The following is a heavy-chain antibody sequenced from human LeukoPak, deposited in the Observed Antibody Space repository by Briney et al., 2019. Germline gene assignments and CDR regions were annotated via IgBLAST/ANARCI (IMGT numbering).Heavy chain of an antibody. CDR2: ISSGGNT. V-gene: IGHV3-53*01. J-gene: IGHJ4*02. CDR1: GFIVSSNY. CDR3: AREVRGYYFDY. D-gene: IGHD3-22*01. Sequence: SGGSLRLSCAASGFIVSSNYMSWVRQAPGKGLEWVSVISSGGNTYYADSVKGRFTIPRDNSKNTVFLQMNSLRAEDTAVYYCAREVRGYYFDYWGQGTLVTVSS.